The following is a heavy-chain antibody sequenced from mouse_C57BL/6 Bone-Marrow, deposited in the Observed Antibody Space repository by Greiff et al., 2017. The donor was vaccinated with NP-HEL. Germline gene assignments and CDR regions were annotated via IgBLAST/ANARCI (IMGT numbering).Heavy chain of an antibody. Sequence: VQLKESGPGLVKPSQSLSLTCSVTGYSITSGYYWNWIRQFPGNKLEWMGYISYDGSNNYNPSLKNRISITRDTSKNQVFLKLNSVTTEDTATYYCARTGTGDYWGQGTTLTVSS. D-gene: IGHD4-1*01. V-gene: IGHV3-6*01. CDR2: ISYDGSN. CDR3: ARTGTGDY. J-gene: IGHJ2*01. CDR1: GYSITSGYY.